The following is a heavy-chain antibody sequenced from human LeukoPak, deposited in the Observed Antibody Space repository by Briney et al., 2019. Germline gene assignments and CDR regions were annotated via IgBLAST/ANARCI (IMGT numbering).Heavy chain of an antibody. CDR2: INHSGST. CDR3: ARGQNYDILTGYFDY. D-gene: IGHD3-9*01. V-gene: IGHV4-34*01. J-gene: IGHJ4*02. Sequence: ASETLSLTCAVYGGSFSGYYWSWIRQPPGKGLEWIGEINHSGSTNYNPSLKSRVTISVDTSKNQFSLKLSSVTAADTAVYYCARGQNYDILTGYFDYWGQGTLVTVSS. CDR1: GGSFSGYY.